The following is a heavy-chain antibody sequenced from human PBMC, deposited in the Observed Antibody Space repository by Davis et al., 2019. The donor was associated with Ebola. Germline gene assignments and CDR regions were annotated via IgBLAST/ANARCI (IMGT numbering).Heavy chain of an antibody. CDR1: GGSISSSYW. V-gene: IGHV4-4*02. CDR3: AREGDCDDGTCSSKTNWFDS. J-gene: IGHJ5*01. D-gene: IGHD2-15*01. Sequence: MPSETLSLTCAVSGGSISSSYWWSWVRQPQGKGLEWIGQISQRENTNYKPSLKGRITLSLDKSKNQFSLKLSSLTAADPAVHYCAREGDCDDGTCSSKTNWFDSWGQGTLVTVSS. CDR2: ISQRENT.